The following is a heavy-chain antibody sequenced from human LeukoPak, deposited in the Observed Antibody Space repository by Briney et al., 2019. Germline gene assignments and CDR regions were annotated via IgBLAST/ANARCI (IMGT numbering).Heavy chain of an antibody. CDR1: GCSISSGYY. Sequence: SETLSLTCTVSGCSISSGYYWGWIRQPPGKGLEWIGSIYHSGSTYYNPSLKSRVTISVDTSKNQFSLKLSSVTAADTAVYYCARDLAYYYDSSGYCNFDPWGQGTLVTVSS. J-gene: IGHJ5*02. CDR2: IYHSGST. V-gene: IGHV4-38-2*02. D-gene: IGHD3-22*01. CDR3: ARDLAYYYDSSGYCNFDP.